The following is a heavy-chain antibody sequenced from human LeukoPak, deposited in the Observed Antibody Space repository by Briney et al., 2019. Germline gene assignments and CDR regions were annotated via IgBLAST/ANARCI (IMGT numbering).Heavy chain of an antibody. D-gene: IGHD5-18*01. CDR3: ARGVDTASTYYFDY. CDR2: IYSGGST. Sequence: GGSLRLSCAASGFTVSSNYMSWVRQAPGKGLEWVSVIYSGGSTYYADSVEGRFTISIDNSKNTLYLQMNSLRAEDTAVYYCARGVDTASTYYFDYWGQGTLVTVSS. CDR1: GFTVSSNY. J-gene: IGHJ4*02. V-gene: IGHV3-66*01.